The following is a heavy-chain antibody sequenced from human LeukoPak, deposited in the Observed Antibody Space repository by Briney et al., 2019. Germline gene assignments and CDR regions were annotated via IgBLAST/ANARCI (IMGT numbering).Heavy chain of an antibody. D-gene: IGHD1-26*01. CDR3: ATCSLVGAPLFDY. Sequence: ASVKVSRKVSGYTFTDYYMHWVQQAPGKGLEWMGLVDPEDGETIYAEKFQGRVTITAETSTDTAYMELSSLRSEDTAVYYCATCSLVGAPLFDYWGQGTLVTVSS. CDR2: VDPEDGET. J-gene: IGHJ4*02. CDR1: GYTFTDYY. V-gene: IGHV1-69-2*01.